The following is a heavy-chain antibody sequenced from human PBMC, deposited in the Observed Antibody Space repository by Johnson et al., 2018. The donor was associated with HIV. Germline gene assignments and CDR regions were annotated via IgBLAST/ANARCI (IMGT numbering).Heavy chain of an antibody. Sequence: QVQLVESGGGVVQPGRSLRLSCVASGFTFSSSGMHWVRQAPGKGLEWVAVISYDGNNTYYADSVKGRFTISRDNSKNTLYLQMNSLRAEDTAVYYCAKPMGGDDAFDIWGQGTTVTVSS. CDR1: GFTFSSSG. J-gene: IGHJ3*02. CDR3: AKPMGGDDAFDI. V-gene: IGHV3-30*18. D-gene: IGHD3-16*01. CDR2: ISYDGNNT.